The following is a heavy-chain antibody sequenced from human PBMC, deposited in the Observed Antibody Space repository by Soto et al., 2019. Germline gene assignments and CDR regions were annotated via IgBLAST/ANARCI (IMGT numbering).Heavy chain of an antibody. J-gene: IGHJ4*02. D-gene: IGHD2-2*01. CDR2: VSPGGDIT. Sequence: GGSLRLSCAASGFIFGSYAMSWVRQAPGKGLEWVSCVSPGGDITYYADSVKGRFSISRDNSKNTLYLQMKALRADDTAVYYCAKKRCSSSSCSIDYWGQGTLVTVSS. CDR1: GFIFGSYA. CDR3: AKKRCSSSSCSIDY. V-gene: IGHV3-23*01.